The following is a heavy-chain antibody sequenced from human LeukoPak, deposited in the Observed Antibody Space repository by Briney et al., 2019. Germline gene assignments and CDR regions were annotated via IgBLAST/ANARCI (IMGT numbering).Heavy chain of an antibody. CDR2: IYSSGST. CDR3: ARTRYFDY. V-gene: IGHV3-53*01. J-gene: IGHJ4*02. CDR1: GFTVSSNY. Sequence: GGSLRLSCAASGFTVSSNYMSWVRQAPGKGLEWVSFIYSSGSTYYADSVKGRFTISRDNSKNTLYLQMNGLRSEDAAVYYCARTRYFDYWGQGTLVTVSS.